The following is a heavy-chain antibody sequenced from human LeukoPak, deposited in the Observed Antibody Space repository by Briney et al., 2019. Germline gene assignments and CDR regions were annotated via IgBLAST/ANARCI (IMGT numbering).Heavy chain of an antibody. CDR3: ASVSVTTVVTPGY. D-gene: IGHD4-23*01. CDR2: IYYSGST. Sequence: PSQTLSLTCTVSGGSISSGDYYWSWIRQPPGKGLEWIGYIYYSGSTYYNPSLKSRVTISVDTSKNQFSLKLSSVTAADTAVYYCASVSVTTVVTPGYWGQGTLVTVSS. V-gene: IGHV4-30-4*08. J-gene: IGHJ4*02. CDR1: GGSISSGDYY.